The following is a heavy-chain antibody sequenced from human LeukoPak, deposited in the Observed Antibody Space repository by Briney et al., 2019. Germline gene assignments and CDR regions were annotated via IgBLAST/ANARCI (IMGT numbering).Heavy chain of an antibody. Sequence: PGGSLRLSCAASGFTFSSYWMSWVRQAPGKGLEWVANIKQDGSEKYYVDSVKGRFTISRDNAKNSVYLQMNRLRVEDTAVYYCARRSYRGVTVYYYYYMDVWGKGTPVTVSS. CDR2: IKQDGSEK. CDR3: ARRSYRGVTVYYYYYMDV. J-gene: IGHJ6*03. CDR1: GFTFSSYW. D-gene: IGHD3-16*02. V-gene: IGHV3-7*01.